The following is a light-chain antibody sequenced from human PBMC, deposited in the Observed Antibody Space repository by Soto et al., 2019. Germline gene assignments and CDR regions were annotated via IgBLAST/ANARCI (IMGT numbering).Light chain of an antibody. V-gene: IGLV2-14*01. CDR1: SSNVGSFDY. Sequence: QSVLTQPASVSGSLGQSITISCTGTSSNVGSFDYVSWYQQHPGKAPKVIIYDVTNRPSGFSNRFSGSKSGNTASLTISGLQPADEEDYYCSSYSSSTTLVVFGGGTKLTVL. CDR2: DVT. CDR3: SSYSSSTTLVV. J-gene: IGLJ2*01.